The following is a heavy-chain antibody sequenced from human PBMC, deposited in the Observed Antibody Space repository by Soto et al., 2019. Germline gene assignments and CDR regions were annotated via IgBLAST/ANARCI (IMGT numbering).Heavy chain of an antibody. CDR3: AKVNGSGCDWLRVGDASDI. CDR1: GFTFSSYG. CDR2: ISYDGSNK. J-gene: IGHJ3*02. D-gene: IGHD5-12*01. V-gene: IGHV3-30*18. Sequence: QVQLVESGGGVVQPGRSLRLSCAASGFTFSSYGMHWVRQAPGKGLEWVAVISYDGSNKYYADSVKGRLTISRDNSKNTLYLQMNSLRGEDTAVNYCAKVNGSGCDWLRVGDASDIWGQGTMVTVSS.